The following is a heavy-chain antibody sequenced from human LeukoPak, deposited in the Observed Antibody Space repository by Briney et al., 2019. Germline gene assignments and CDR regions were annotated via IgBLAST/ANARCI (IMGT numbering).Heavy chain of an antibody. CDR1: GFTFSSYS. Sequence: GGSLRLSCAASGFTFSSYSMNWVRQAPGKGLEWVSSISSSSSYIYYADSVKGRFTISRDNAKNSLYLQMNSLRAEDTALYYCARVGVRGVILDYWGQGTLVTVSS. CDR2: ISSSSSYI. CDR3: ARVGVRGVILDY. D-gene: IGHD3-10*01. V-gene: IGHV3-21*04. J-gene: IGHJ4*02.